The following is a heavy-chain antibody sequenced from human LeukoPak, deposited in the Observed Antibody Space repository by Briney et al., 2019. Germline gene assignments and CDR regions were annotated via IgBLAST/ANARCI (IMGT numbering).Heavy chain of an antibody. D-gene: IGHD5-18*01. J-gene: IGHJ4*02. CDR2: INQDGGEI. CDR1: GFTFSSSW. Sequence: GGSLRLSCAASGFTFSSSWMTWVRQAPGKGLEWVASINQDGGEIHYVDSVKGRFTISRDNAKKSLYLQMNSLRGEDTAVYYCARDAAYGYDRFDYWGQGTQVTVSS. V-gene: IGHV3-7*01. CDR3: ARDAAYGYDRFDY.